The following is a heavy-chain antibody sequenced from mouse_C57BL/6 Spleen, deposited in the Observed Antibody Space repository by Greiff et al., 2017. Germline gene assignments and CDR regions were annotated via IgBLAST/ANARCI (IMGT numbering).Heavy chain of an antibody. J-gene: IGHJ1*03. V-gene: IGHV1-80*01. CDR2: IYPGDGDT. D-gene: IGHD1-1*01. Sequence: VQLQQSGAELVKPGASVKISCKASGYAFSSYWMNWVKQRPGKGLEWIGQIYPGDGDTNYNGKFKGKATLTADKSSSTAYMQLSSLTSEDSAVYFCARGGYYYGSRYFDVWGTGTTVTVSS. CDR3: ARGGYYYGSRYFDV. CDR1: GYAFSSYW.